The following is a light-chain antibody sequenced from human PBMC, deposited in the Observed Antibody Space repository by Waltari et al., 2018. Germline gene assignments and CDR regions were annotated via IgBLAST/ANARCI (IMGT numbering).Light chain of an antibody. CDR3: QHYVRLPAT. Sequence: EIVLTQSPGTLSLSPGERATLSCRASQRVGRSLAWYQQKPGQAPRLLIYGASNRAAGIPDRFSGSGSGTDFSLTISRLEPEDFVVYYCQHYVRLPATFGQGTKVEIK. V-gene: IGKV3-20*01. J-gene: IGKJ1*01. CDR1: QRVGRS. CDR2: GAS.